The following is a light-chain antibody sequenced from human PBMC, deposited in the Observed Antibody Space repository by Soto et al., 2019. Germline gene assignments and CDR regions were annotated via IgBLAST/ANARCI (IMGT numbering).Light chain of an antibody. Sequence: MLSQSPGTLSLSPEERATLSCRASQTIYSNVAWYQQRPGQPPRLLIYRASSRATGIPARFSAWGSGTDFTLTISRVDPADFAFYYCQQYFTSPITFGQGARLEI. J-gene: IGKJ5*01. CDR1: QTIYSN. CDR3: QQYFTSPIT. CDR2: RAS. V-gene: IGKV3-20*01.